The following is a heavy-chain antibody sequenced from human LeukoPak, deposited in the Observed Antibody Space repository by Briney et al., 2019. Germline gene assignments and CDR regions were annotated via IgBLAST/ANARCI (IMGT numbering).Heavy chain of an antibody. CDR1: GFIFSSSV. CDR3: LKGCAGAGSYRRFDY. Sequence: PGGSLRLSCAASGFIFSSSVMSWVRQAPGKELEWVSAINSGSGTTYSDSVKGRFTISRDNSKNTLYLQMNNLRAEDTAAYQCLKGCAGAGSYRRFDYWGQGTLVTVYS. D-gene: IGHD3-10*01. CDR2: INSGSGTT. V-gene: IGHV3-23*01. J-gene: IGHJ4*02.